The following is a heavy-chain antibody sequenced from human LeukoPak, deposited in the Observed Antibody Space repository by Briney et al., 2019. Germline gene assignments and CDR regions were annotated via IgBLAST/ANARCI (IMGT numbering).Heavy chain of an antibody. CDR2: ISWNSGSI. V-gene: IGHV3-9*01. CDR3: AKVGGYCSSTSCPPADGMDV. CDR1: GFTFDDYA. Sequence: PGRSLRLSCAASGFTFDDYAMHWVRQAPGKGLEWVSGISWNSGSIGYADSVKGRFTISRDNAKNSLYLQMNSLRAEDTALYYCAKVGGYCSSTSCPPADGMDVWGQGTTVTVSS. J-gene: IGHJ6*02. D-gene: IGHD2-2*01.